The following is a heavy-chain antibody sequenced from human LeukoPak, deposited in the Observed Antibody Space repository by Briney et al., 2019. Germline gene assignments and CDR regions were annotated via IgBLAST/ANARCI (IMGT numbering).Heavy chain of an antibody. J-gene: IGHJ4*02. CDR2: INPNSGGT. V-gene: IGHV1-2*06. CDR3: ARARGLRYFDWGDYFDY. CDR1: GYTFTGYY. Sequence: ASVKVSCKASGYTFTGYYMHWVRQAPGQGLEWMGRINPNSGGTNYAQKFQGRATMTRDTSISTAYMELSRLRSDDTAVYYCARARGLRYFDWGDYFDYWGQGTLVTVSS. D-gene: IGHD3-9*01.